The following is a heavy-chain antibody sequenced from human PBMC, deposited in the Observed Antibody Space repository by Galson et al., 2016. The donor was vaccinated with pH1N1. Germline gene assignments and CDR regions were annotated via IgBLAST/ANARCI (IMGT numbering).Heavy chain of an antibody. CDR1: GGTFSSYG. Sequence: SVKVSCKASGGTFSSYGISWVRQAPGQGLGWMGGIIPNFGRANYAQNFQGRVTITADESTSTAYMELSSLRSEHTAVYYCARYDYGAYVGYFDSWGQGTLVTVSS. J-gene: IGHJ4*02. D-gene: IGHD4-17*01. CDR3: ARYDYGAYVGYFDS. V-gene: IGHV1-69*13. CDR2: IIPNFGRA.